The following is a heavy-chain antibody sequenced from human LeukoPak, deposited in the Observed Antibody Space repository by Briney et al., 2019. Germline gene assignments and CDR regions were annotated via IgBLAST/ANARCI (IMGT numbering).Heavy chain of an antibody. J-gene: IGHJ4*02. CDR1: GYTFTSYA. Sequence: ASVKVSCKASGYTFTSYAMHWVRQAPGQRLEWMGWINAGNGNTKYSQKFQGRVTITRDTSASTAYMEPSSLRSEDTAVYYCARDGSGSYGYFDYWGQGTLVTVSS. D-gene: IGHD3-10*01. CDR3: ARDGSGSYGYFDY. V-gene: IGHV1-3*01. CDR2: INAGNGNT.